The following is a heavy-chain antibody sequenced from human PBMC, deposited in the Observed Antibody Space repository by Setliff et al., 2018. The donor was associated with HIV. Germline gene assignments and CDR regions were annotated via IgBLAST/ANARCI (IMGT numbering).Heavy chain of an antibody. CDR1: GGSISSHY. D-gene: IGHD6-19*01. Sequence: SETLSLTCTVSGGSISSHYWSWIRQPPGKGLEWIGYMYYSGNTNYNPSLKSRVTISVDTSKSQFSLKLSSVTAADTAVYYCAKEGPYSSGWYGWNFDYWGQGTLVTVSS. CDR3: AKEGPYSSGWYGWNFDY. CDR2: MYYSGNT. J-gene: IGHJ4*02. V-gene: IGHV4-59*11.